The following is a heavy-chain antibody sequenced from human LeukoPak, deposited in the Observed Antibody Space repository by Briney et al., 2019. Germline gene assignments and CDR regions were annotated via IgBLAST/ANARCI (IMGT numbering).Heavy chain of an antibody. CDR3: AKSIEGSSWYDY. V-gene: IGHV3-21*04. CDR1: EFTFSSDT. J-gene: IGHJ4*02. D-gene: IGHD6-13*01. CDR2: ISSRSGYL. Sequence: PGGSLRLSCAAYEFTFSSDTMNWVRQAPGKGLEWVSCISSRSGYLYYADSVKGRFTISRDNAKDSLYLQMNSLRAEDTALYYCAKSIEGSSWYDYWGQGTLVTVSS.